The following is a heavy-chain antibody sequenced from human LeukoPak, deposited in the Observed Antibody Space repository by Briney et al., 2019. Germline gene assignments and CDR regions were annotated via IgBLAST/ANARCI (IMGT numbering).Heavy chain of an antibody. CDR1: GYTFTGYY. J-gene: IGHJ4*02. Sequence: ASVKVSCKASGYTFTGYYMHWVRQAPGQGLEWMGRINPNSGGTNYAQKFQGMVTMTRDTAISTAYMELCQLTPDDTAVYYCARDSGLCTNGVCYYRVLDYWGQGTLVTVSS. CDR2: INPNSGGT. D-gene: IGHD2-8*01. V-gene: IGHV1-2*06. CDR3: ARDSGLCTNGVCYYRVLDY.